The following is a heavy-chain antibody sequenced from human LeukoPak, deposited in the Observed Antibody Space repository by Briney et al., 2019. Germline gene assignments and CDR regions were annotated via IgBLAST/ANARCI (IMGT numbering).Heavy chain of an antibody. CDR1: GFTFSSYA. J-gene: IGHJ5*02. CDR3: ARDARGLRYFDWLPSNWFDP. Sequence: PGGSLRLSCAASGFTFSSYAMHWARQAPGKGLEYVSAISSNGGSTYYANSVKGRFTISRDNSKNTLYLQMGSLRAEDMAVYYCARDARGLRYFDWLPSNWFDPWGQGTLVTVSS. V-gene: IGHV3-64*01. CDR2: ISSNGGST. D-gene: IGHD3-9*01.